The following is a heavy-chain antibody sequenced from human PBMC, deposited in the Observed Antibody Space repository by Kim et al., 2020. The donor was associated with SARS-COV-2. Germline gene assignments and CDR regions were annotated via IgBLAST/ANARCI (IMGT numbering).Heavy chain of an antibody. CDR3: ARDGHGMDV. CDR2: SAI. Sequence: SAIYYANSVKGRFTISRDNAKNSLNLQMNSLRDEDTAVYYCARDGHGMDVWGQGTTVIVAS. V-gene: IGHV3-48*02. J-gene: IGHJ6*02.